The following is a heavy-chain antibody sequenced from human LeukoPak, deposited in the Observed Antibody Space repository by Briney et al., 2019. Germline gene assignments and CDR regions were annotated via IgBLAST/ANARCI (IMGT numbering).Heavy chain of an antibody. CDR2: INPSDGST. J-gene: IGHJ6*02. CDR1: GYTFTSYY. D-gene: IGHD3-10*01. V-gene: IGHV1-46*01. Sequence: ASVKVSCKASGYTFTSYYMHWVRQAPGQGLEWMGIINPSDGSTSYAQKFQGRVTITADESTSTAYMELSSLRSEDTAVYYCARDRDGSGFMDVWGQGTTVTVSS. CDR3: ARDRDGSGFMDV.